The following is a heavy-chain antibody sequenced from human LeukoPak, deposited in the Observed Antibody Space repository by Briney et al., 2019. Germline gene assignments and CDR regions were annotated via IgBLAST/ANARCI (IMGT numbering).Heavy chain of an antibody. CDR2: INPSGGST. D-gene: IGHD3-22*01. V-gene: IGHV1-46*01. CDR3: ARGLDYYDTTKGFDC. Sequence: ASVKVSCKASGYTFTSYYIHWVRQAPGQGLELMGIINPSGGSTNYAQKFQGRVAMTRDTSTSTVYMELSSLRSEDTAVYYCARGLDYYDTTKGFDCWGQGTLVTVSS. CDR1: GYTFTSYY. J-gene: IGHJ4*02.